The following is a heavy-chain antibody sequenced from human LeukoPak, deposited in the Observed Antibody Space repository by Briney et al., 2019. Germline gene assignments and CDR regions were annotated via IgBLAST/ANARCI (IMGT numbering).Heavy chain of an antibody. V-gene: IGHV3-23*01. CDR2: ISPSGRNT. D-gene: IGHD3-22*01. CDR3: AKGGSDSSGYYSLYYYYMDV. J-gene: IGHJ6*03. CDR1: GFTFSSYA. Sequence: GGSLRLSCAASGFTFSSYAMSWVRQAPGKGLEWVSAISPSGRNTYYADSVKGRFIISRDNSKNMLYLQMSSLRAEDTAVYYCAKGGSDSSGYYSLYYYYMDVWGKGTTVTISS.